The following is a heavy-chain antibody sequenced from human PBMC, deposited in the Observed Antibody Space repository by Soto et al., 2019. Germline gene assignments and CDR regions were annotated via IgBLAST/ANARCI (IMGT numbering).Heavy chain of an antibody. CDR3: AKHLGELDAFDI. D-gene: IGHD3-16*01. CDR1: GCTFSSYA. J-gene: IGHJ3*02. V-gene: IGHV3-23*01. Sequence: GGSLRLSWAASGCTFSSYAMSWIRQAPGKGLEWVSAISGSGGSTYYADSVKGRFTISRDNSKNTPYLQMNSLRAEDTAVYYCAKHLGELDAFDIWGQGTMVTVSS. CDR2: ISGSGGST.